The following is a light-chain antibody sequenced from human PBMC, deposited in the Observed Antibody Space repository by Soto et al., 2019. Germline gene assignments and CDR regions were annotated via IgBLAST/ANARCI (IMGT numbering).Light chain of an antibody. Sequence: EIVLTQSPGSLSLSPGERATLSCRASQPIVANYLAWYQQKLGQAPRLLIYGASSRASGIPDRFSGGGSGTDFTLTITRLEPEDSAVYYCPLGGFVQGTKVEIQ. J-gene: IGKJ1*01. CDR3: PLGG. CDR1: QPIVANY. V-gene: IGKV3-20*01. CDR2: GAS.